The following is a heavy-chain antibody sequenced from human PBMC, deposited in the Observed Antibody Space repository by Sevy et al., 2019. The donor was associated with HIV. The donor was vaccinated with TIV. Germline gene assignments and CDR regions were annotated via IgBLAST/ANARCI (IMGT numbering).Heavy chain of an antibody. V-gene: IGHV4-59*01. CDR2: IYYSGST. CDR1: GGSISSYY. D-gene: IGHD3-22*01. CDR3: AREIGRSYYDSSGYYYDY. Sequence: LPETLSLTCTVSGGSISSYYWSWIRQPPGKGLEWIGYIYYSGSTNYNPSLKSRVTISVDTSKNQFSLKLSSVTAADTAVYYCAREIGRSYYDSSGYYYDYWGQGTLVTVSS. J-gene: IGHJ4*02.